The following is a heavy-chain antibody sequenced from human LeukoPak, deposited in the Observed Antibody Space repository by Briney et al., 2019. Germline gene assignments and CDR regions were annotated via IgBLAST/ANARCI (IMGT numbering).Heavy chain of an antibody. CDR3: TRQHCSGGTCSYVDY. V-gene: IGHV3-73*01. D-gene: IGHD2-15*01. CDR2: IRTKPNSYTT. J-gene: IGHJ4*02. Sequence: PGGSLKLSCAASGFDFSDFYMHWVRQASGRGLEWVGLIRTKPNSYTTVYAASVKGRFTISRDDSKNTAYLQMSSLKAEDTAVYYCTRQHCSGGTCSYVDYWGQGTLVTVSS. CDR1: GFDFSDFY.